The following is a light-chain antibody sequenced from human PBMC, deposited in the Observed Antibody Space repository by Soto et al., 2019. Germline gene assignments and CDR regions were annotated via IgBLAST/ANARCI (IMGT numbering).Light chain of an antibody. CDR1: STDIGGYNY. CDR3: SSYTSTTTLVI. CDR2: DVS. Sequence: QSALTQPASVSGSPGQSITISCTGTSTDIGGYNYVSWYQQHPGKAPKLIISDVSERPSGVSIRFSGSKSGNTASLTISGLQAEDEADYYCSSYTSTTTLVIFGGGTKVTVL. V-gene: IGLV2-14*01. J-gene: IGLJ2*01.